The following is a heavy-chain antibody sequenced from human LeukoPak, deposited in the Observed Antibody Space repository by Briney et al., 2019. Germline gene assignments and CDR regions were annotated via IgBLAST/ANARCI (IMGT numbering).Heavy chain of an antibody. CDR2: ISAYNGNT. Sequence: GASVKASCKASGYTFTSYGISWVRQAPGQGLEWMGWISAYNGNTKYAQKLQGRVTMTTDTSTSTAYMELRSLRSDDTAAYYCARGSSSEGGITICATIDYWGQGTLVTVSS. CDR1: GYTFTSYG. D-gene: IGHD3-3*01. V-gene: IGHV1-18*01. J-gene: IGHJ4*02. CDR3: ARGSSSEGGITICATIDY.